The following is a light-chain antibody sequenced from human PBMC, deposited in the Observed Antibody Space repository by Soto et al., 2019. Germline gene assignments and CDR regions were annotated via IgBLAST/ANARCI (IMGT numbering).Light chain of an antibody. CDR3: QQYYSYPQT. J-gene: IGKJ1*01. CDR2: GAS. Sequence: DIEMTQSPATLSASVGYRFTISCRASQIISNCLAWYQQKPGQAPHLLIYGASTMHTGIPSRFSGSGSGTDFTLTISCLQSEDFATYYCQQYYSYPQTFGQGTTGDIK. CDR1: QIISNC. V-gene: IGKV1-5*01.